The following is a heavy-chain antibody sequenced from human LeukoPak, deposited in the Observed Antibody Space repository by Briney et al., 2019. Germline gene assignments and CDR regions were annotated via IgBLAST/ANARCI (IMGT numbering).Heavy chain of an antibody. J-gene: IGHJ4*02. D-gene: IGHD2-2*02. CDR3: AREGAKSIPCFDY. V-gene: IGHV1-69*13. CDR1: GYTFTSYY. Sequence: GASVKVSCKASGYTFTSYYMHWVRQAPGQGLEWMGGIIPIFGTANYAQKFQGRVTITADESTSTAYMELSSLRSEDTAVYYCAREGAKSIPCFDYWGQGTLVTVSS. CDR2: IIPIFGTA.